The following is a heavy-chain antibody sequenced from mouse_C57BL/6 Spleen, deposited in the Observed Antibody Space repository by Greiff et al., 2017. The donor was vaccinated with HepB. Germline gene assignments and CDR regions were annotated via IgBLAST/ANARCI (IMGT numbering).Heavy chain of an antibody. CDR1: GYAFTNYL. V-gene: IGHV1-54*01. CDR3: ARRWGQAWFAY. CDR2: INPGSGGT. Sequence: VQLQQSGAELVRPGTSVKVSCKASGYAFTNYLIEWVKQRPGQGLEWIGVINPGSGGTNYNEKFKGKATLTADKSSSTSYMQLSSLTSEDSAVYFCARRWGQAWFAYWGQGTLVTVSA. J-gene: IGHJ3*01. D-gene: IGHD1-1*02.